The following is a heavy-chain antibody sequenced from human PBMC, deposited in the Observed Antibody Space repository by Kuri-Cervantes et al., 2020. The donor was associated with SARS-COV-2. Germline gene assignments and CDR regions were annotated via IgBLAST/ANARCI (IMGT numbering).Heavy chain of an antibody. Sequence: GSLRLSCAVYGGSFSGYNWSWIRQPPGKGLEWIGEINHSGSTNYNPSLKSRVTISVDTSKNQFSLKLSSVTAADTAVYYCALETPYFDYWGQGTLVTVSS. CDR1: GGSFSGYN. CDR3: ALETPYFDY. D-gene: IGHD2-15*01. V-gene: IGHV4-34*01. J-gene: IGHJ4*02. CDR2: INHSGST.